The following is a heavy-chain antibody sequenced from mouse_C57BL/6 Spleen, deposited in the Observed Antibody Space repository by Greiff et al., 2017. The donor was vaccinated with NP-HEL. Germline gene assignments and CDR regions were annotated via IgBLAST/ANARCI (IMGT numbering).Heavy chain of an antibody. CDR1: GYTFTSYW. CDR2: IYPSDSET. D-gene: IGHD2-2*01. Sequence: VKLQQPGAELVRPGSSVKLSCKASGYTFTSYWMDWVKQRPGQGLEWIGNIYPSDSETHYNQKFKDKATLTVDKSSSTAYMQLSSLTSEDSAVYYCAREDGYDGGFDYWGQGTTLTVSS. CDR3: AREDGYDGGFDY. V-gene: IGHV1-61*01. J-gene: IGHJ2*01.